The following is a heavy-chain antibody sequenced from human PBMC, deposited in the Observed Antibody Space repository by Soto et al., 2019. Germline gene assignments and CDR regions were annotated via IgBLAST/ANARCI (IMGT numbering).Heavy chain of an antibody. D-gene: IGHD4-17*01. CDR1: GGTFSSYA. CDR2: IIPIFGTA. CDR3: ARYGGPSQNFDH. J-gene: IGHJ4*02. Sequence: ASVKVSCKASGGTFSSYAISWVRQAPGQGLEWMGGIIPIFGTANYAQKFQGRVTITADKSTSTAYMELSSLRSEDTAVYYCARYGGPSQNFDHWGQGTLVTVSS. V-gene: IGHV1-69*06.